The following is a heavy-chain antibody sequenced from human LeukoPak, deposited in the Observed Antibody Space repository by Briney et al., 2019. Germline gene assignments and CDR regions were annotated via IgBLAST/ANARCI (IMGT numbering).Heavy chain of an antibody. V-gene: IGHV4-34*01. CDR1: GVSVSGYD. Sequence: SETLSLTCAVYGVSVSGYDWSWIRQPPGKGLEWIGEINHSGSTNYNPSLKSRVTISVDTSKNQFSLKLSSATAADTAVYYCAREIDRSGRWFDPWGQGTLVTVSS. D-gene: IGHD3-16*02. J-gene: IGHJ5*02. CDR3: AREIDRSGRWFDP. CDR2: INHSGST.